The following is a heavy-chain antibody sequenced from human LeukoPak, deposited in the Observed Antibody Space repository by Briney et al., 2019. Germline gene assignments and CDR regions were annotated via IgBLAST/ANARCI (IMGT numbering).Heavy chain of an antibody. J-gene: IGHJ4*02. V-gene: IGHV4-4*07. D-gene: IGHD3-3*01. CDR1: GGSISSYY. CDR3: AGSIFGVVTPGY. Sequence: SETLSLTCTVSGGSISSYYWSWIRQPAGKGLEWIGRIYTSGTTNYNPSLKSRVTISVDTSKNQFSLKLSSVTAADTAVYYCAGSIFGVVTPGYWGQGTLVTVSS. CDR2: IYTSGTT.